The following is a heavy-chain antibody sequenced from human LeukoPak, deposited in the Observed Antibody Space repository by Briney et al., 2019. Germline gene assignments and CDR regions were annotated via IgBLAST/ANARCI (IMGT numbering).Heavy chain of an antibody. D-gene: IGHD4-17*01. V-gene: IGHV3-7*01. CDR2: IKQDGSEK. CDR3: ARERDYGDYGWYFDL. CDR1: GFTFSSYW. Sequence: GGSLRLSCAASGFTFSSYWMSWVRQAPGKGLEWVANIKQDGSEKYYVDSVKGRFTISRDNAKNSLYLQMNSLRAEDTAVYYCARERDYGDYGWYFDLWGRGTLVTVSS. J-gene: IGHJ2*01.